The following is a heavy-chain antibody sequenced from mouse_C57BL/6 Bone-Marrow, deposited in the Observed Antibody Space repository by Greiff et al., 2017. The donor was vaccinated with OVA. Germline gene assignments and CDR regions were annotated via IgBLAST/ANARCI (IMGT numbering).Heavy chain of an antibody. CDR1: GYTFTSYG. CDR2: IYPRSGNT. Sequence: VKLVESGAELARPGASVKLSCKASGYTFTSYGISWVKQRTGQGLEWIGEIYPRSGNTYYNEKFKGKATLTADKSSSTAYMELRSLTSEDSAVFFCASSCITTVVPYFDYWGQGTTLTVSS. V-gene: IGHV1-81*01. J-gene: IGHJ2*01. CDR3: ASSCITTVVPYFDY. D-gene: IGHD1-1*01.